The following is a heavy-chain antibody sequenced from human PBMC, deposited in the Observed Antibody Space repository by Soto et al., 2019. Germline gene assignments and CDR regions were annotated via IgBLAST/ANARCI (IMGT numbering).Heavy chain of an antibody. V-gene: IGHV1-8*01. CDR3: ARGAYCSGGSCSRDH. CDR1: GYTFTSYD. CDR2: MNPNSGNT. D-gene: IGHD2-15*01. J-gene: IGHJ5*02. Sequence: QVQLVQSGAEVKKPGASVKVSCKASGYTFTSYDINWVRQATGQGLEWMGWMNPNSGNTGYAQKFQGRVTMNRNTSISTAYMELSSLRAEDTAVYYCARGAYCSGGSCSRDHWSQGTLVTVSS.